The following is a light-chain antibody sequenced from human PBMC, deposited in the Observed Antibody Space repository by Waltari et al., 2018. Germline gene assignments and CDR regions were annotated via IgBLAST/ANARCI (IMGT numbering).Light chain of an antibody. CDR2: GAS. J-gene: IGKJ1*01. CDR1: QSVGSN. CDR3: QQYTYWPPGT. Sequence: ETVMTQSPATLSESPGERVYINCRASQSVGSNLAWYQQRPGQAPRLLIYGASTRATGIPARFSGSGSGTEFTLTISSLQSEDFAVYYCQQYTYWPPGTFGQGTKVEIK. V-gene: IGKV3-15*01.